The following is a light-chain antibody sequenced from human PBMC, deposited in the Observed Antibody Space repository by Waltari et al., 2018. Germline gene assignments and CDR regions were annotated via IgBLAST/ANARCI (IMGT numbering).Light chain of an antibody. J-gene: IGLJ2*01. CDR1: ASNSGNTS. Sequence: QSVLTPPPPASGPPGQRVPISCSGSASNSGNTSVYWYQHVPGLAPKLLIYRNIHWPSGVPDRFTGSKSGTSASLVISGLRSEDEADYYCAAWDDSLGGHVVFGGGTKVTVL. CDR3: AAWDDSLGGHVV. V-gene: IGLV1-47*01. CDR2: RNI.